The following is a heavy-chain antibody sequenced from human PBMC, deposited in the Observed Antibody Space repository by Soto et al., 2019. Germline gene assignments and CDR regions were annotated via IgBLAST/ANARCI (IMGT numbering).Heavy chain of an antibody. CDR3: ATWYTSGLYYFDH. J-gene: IGHJ4*02. D-gene: IGHD6-19*01. CDR1: GYSFSNYC. Sequence: SLKISCKGSGYSFSNYCIGWVRHMPGKGLEWMGIIYPGDSDTRYSPSFQGQVTISADKSVSTAYLQWSSLKASDTAMYYCATWYTSGLYYFDHWGQGTQVTVSS. V-gene: IGHV5-51*01. CDR2: IYPGDSDT.